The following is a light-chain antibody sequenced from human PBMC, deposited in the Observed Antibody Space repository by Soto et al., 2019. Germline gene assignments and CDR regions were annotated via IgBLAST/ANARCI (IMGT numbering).Light chain of an antibody. CDR3: QHFNSYFALT. V-gene: IGKV1-13*02. J-gene: IGKJ4*01. CDR1: QGISSA. CDR2: GDS. Sequence: AIQLTQSPSSLSASVGDRVTITCRASQGISSALAWYQQKPGKAPKLLIYGDSSLESGVPSRFSGSGSGTDFTLTISSLQPEDFATYYCQHFNSYFALTFGGGTKVEIK.